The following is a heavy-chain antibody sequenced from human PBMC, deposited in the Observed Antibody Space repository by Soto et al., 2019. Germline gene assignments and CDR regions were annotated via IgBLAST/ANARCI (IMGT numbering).Heavy chain of an antibody. V-gene: IGHV3-21*01. CDR2: ISSSTGYI. Sequence: AGGSMRLSCAASGFNFSSYSMNWVRQAPGKGLEWVSSISSSTGYIYYADSVKGRFTISRDNAKNTLYLQMNSLTTEDTAVYYCARAGSYRFDYWGHGTLVTVSS. CDR3: ARAGSYRFDY. J-gene: IGHJ4*01. D-gene: IGHD3-10*01. CDR1: GFNFSSYS.